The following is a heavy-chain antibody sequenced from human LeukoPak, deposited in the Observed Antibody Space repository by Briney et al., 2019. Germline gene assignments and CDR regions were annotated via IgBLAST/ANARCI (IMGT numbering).Heavy chain of an antibody. CDR2: MNPNSGNT. CDR3: ARVRGVIIKKNWFDP. Sequence: ASVKLSCKASGYTFTSYDINWGRQDTGQGLEWMGWMNPNSGNTGYAQKFQGRVTMTRNTSISTAYMELSSLRSEDTAVYYCARVRGVIIKKNWFDPWGQGTLVTVSS. D-gene: IGHD3-10*01. CDR1: GYTFTSYD. V-gene: IGHV1-8*01. J-gene: IGHJ5*02.